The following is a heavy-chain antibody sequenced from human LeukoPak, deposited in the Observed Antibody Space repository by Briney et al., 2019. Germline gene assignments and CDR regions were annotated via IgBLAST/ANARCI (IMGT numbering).Heavy chain of an antibody. J-gene: IGHJ4*02. CDR2: ISYDGSNK. CDR1: GFIFSNYA. Sequence: GGSLRLSCAASGFIFSNYAMSWVRQAPGKGLEWVAIISYDGSNKYYADSVKGRFTISRDNSKNMVYLQMNSLRAEDTAVYYCVKFGFTGTSFDYWGQGTLVTVSS. CDR3: VKFGFTGTSFDY. V-gene: IGHV3-30*18. D-gene: IGHD4-17*01.